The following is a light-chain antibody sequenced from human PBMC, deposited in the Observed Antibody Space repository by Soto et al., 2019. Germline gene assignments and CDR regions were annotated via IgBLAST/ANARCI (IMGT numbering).Light chain of an antibody. CDR3: QQYNNWPPLT. V-gene: IGKV3-15*01. Sequence: EIVMTQSPATLSVSPGERATLSCRASQSVSSNLAWYQQKPAQAPRLLIYGPSTRATGIPARFSGSGSGTEFTLTISSLPSEDLAVYYCQQYNNWPPLTFGGGTKVAIK. CDR2: GPS. J-gene: IGKJ4*01. CDR1: QSVSSN.